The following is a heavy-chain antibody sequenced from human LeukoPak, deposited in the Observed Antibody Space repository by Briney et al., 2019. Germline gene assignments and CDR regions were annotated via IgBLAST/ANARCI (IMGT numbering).Heavy chain of an antibody. J-gene: IGHJ4*02. D-gene: IGHD5-24*01. CDR1: GGSISSYY. Sequence: SETLSRTCTVSGGSISSYYWSWIREPAGKGLEWIGRIYTSGSTNYNPSLKSRVTMSVDTSKNQFSLKLTSVTAADTAVYYCAGTLEMATIGYFDYWGQGTLVTVSS. V-gene: IGHV4-4*07. CDR2: IYTSGST. CDR3: AGTLEMATIGYFDY.